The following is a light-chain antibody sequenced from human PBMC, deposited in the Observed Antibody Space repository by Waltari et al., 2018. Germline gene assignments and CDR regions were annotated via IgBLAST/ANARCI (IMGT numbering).Light chain of an antibody. CDR3: QVWDISGDHVV. CDR1: NLGSKS. V-gene: IGLV3-21*02. Sequence: SYVLTQSPSVSVAPGQTARIACGGDNLGSKSVQWYQQKPGQAPGLVVYDDGDRPSGIPERFSGSNSGNTATLTISTVEVGDEADYCCQVWDISGDHVVFGGGTRLTVL. J-gene: IGLJ2*01. CDR2: DDG.